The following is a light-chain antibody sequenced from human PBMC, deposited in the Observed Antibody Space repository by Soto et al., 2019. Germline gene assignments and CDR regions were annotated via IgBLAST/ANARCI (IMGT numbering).Light chain of an antibody. J-gene: IGKJ2*01. CDR3: QQYNREFT. CDR2: DAS. Sequence: DIQMTQSPSTLSASVGDRVTITCRASQSISSWLAWYQQKPGKAPKLLIYDASSLESGVPSRFSGSGSGTGFTLTISSLQPDDFATYYCQQYNREFTFGQGTKLEIK. V-gene: IGKV1-5*01. CDR1: QSISSW.